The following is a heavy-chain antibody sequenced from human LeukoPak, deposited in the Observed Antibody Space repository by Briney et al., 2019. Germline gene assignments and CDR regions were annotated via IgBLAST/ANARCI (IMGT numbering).Heavy chain of an antibody. CDR1: GFTFSNAW. J-gene: IGHJ3*02. Sequence: GGSLRLSCAASGFTFSNAWMSWVRQAPGKGLEWVGRIKSKTDGGTTDYAAPVKGRFTISRDDSKNTLYLQMSSLKTEDTAVYYCTTGGVYCSSTSCYTIPHDAFDIWGQGTMVTVSS. V-gene: IGHV3-15*01. CDR2: IKSKTDGGTT. D-gene: IGHD2-2*02. CDR3: TTGGVYCSSTSCYTIPHDAFDI.